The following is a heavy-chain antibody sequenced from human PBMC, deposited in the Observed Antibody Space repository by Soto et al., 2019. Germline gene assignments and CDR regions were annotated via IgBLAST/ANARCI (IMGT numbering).Heavy chain of an antibody. D-gene: IGHD6-13*01. CDR1: GGTFSSYA. Sequence: SVKVSCKASGGTFSSYAISWVRQAPGQGLEWMGGIIPIFGTANYAQKFQGRVTITADESTGTAYMELSSLRSEDTAVYYCARTIAAARTYYYYGMDVWGQGTTVTVSS. CDR3: ARTIAAARTYYYYGMDV. J-gene: IGHJ6*02. CDR2: IIPIFGTA. V-gene: IGHV1-69*13.